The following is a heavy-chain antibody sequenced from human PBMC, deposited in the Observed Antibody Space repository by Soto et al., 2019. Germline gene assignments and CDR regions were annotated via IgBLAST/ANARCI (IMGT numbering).Heavy chain of an antibody. Sequence: EVQLVESGGGLVQPGGSLRLSCTASGFSFETYWMNWVRQAPGQGLEWVATIRQDGSEKHYVNSVRGRFIISRDNAEMSWSLQMNDLRVKDATVYYCGIGCDRPSCPYCYDFGGHGAMVTVSS. J-gene: IGHJ4*01. CDR2: IRQDGSEK. CDR1: GFSFETYW. D-gene: IGHD2-2*01. V-gene: IGHV3-7*01. CDR3: GIGCDRPSCPYCYDF.